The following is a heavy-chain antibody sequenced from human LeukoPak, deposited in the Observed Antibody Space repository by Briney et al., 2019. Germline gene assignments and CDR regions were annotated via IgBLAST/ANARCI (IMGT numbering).Heavy chain of an antibody. V-gene: IGHV3-23*01. CDR3: AKRPEHGSGSSFDY. CDR1: GFTLSSYA. CDR2: ISGSGAGT. Sequence: PGASLRLSCAPSGFTLSSYAMSWVRQAPGKGLEWVSTISGSGAGTFYTDSVKGRFTISRDNFGNTLYLQMSSLRAEDTAVYYGAKRPEHGSGSSFDYWGQGTLVTVSS. J-gene: IGHJ4*02. D-gene: IGHD3-10*01.